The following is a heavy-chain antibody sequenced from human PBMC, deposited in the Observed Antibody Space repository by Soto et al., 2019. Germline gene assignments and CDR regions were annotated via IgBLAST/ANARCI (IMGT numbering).Heavy chain of an antibody. V-gene: IGHV3-9*01. CDR2: ISWNSGSI. J-gene: IGHJ6*02. CDR1: GFTFDDYA. Sequence: EVQLVESGGGLVQPGRSLRLSCAASGFTFDDYAMHWVRQAPGKGLEWVSGISWNSGSIGYADSVKGRFTISRDNAKNSLYLHMNSLRAEDTALYYCAKDRASPPVASLGMDVWGQGTTVTVSS. D-gene: IGHD2-21*01. CDR3: AKDRASPPVASLGMDV.